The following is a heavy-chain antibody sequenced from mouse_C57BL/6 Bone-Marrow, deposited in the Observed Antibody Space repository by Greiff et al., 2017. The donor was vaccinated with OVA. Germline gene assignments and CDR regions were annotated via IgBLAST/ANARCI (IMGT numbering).Heavy chain of an antibody. Sequence: QVQLQQPGAELVRPGTSVKLSCKASGYTFTSYWMHWVKQRPGQGLEWIGVIDPSDSYTNYNQKFKGKATLTVDTSSSTAYMQLSSLTSEDSAVYYCARGNPHWGQGTTLTVSS. CDR3: ARGNPH. J-gene: IGHJ2*01. V-gene: IGHV1-59*01. CDR1: GYTFTSYW. CDR2: IDPSDSYT.